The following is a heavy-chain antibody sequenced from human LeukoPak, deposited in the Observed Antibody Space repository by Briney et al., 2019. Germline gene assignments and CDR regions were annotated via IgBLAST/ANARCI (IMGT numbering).Heavy chain of an antibody. Sequence: GGSLRLSCAASGFAFSTYEMNWVRQAPGKGLEWVSYISSSGSTIYYADSVKGRFTISRDNAKNSLYLQMNSLRAEDTAVYFCAGDKTTGGYYEFDYWGQGALVTVSS. J-gene: IGHJ4*02. D-gene: IGHD1-26*01. CDR3: AGDKTTGGYYEFDY. CDR1: GFAFSTYE. CDR2: ISSSGSTI. V-gene: IGHV3-48*03.